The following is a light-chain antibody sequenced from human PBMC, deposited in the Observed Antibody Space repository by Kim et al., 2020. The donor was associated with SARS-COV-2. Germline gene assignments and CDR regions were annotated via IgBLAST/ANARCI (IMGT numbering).Light chain of an antibody. V-gene: IGKV4-1*01. CDR2: WAS. Sequence: DIVMTQSTDSLAVSLGERATLNCKSSQTVLYNSNNKNYLAWYQQKQGQAPKLLIYWASIRESGVSDRFSGSGSETDFTLTISSLQAEDVAVYYCQQYYSTLPSFGQGTKLEI. J-gene: IGKJ2*03. CDR1: QTVLYNSNNKNY. CDR3: QQYYSTLPS.